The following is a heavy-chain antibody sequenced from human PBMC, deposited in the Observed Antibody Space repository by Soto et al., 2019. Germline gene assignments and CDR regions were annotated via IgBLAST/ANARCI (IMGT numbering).Heavy chain of an antibody. D-gene: IGHD3-10*01. CDR3: ARETRDYGSGSYYNVTFEY. J-gene: IGHJ4*02. Sequence: PGGSLRLSCAVSVFTFSSYSMNLVRQAPGKGLECVSYISIGSSTIYYADSVKGRFTISRDKAKNSLYLQMNSLRDEDTAVYYCARETRDYGSGSYYNVTFEYWGQGTMVTFSS. CDR1: VFTFSSYS. V-gene: IGHV3-48*02. CDR2: ISIGSSTI.